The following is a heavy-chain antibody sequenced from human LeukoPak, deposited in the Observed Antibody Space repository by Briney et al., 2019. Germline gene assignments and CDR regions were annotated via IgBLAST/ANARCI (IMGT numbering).Heavy chain of an antibody. CDR3: ARDFYDSSGYYYRFDY. CDR2: ISSSSSYI. V-gene: IGHV3-21*01. D-gene: IGHD3-22*01. J-gene: IGHJ4*02. CDR1: GFTFSSYS. Sequence: PGGSLRLSCAASGFTFSSYSMNWVRQAPGKGPEWVSSISSSSSYIYYADSVKGRFTISRDNAKNSLYLQMNSLRAEDTAVYYCARDFYDSSGYYYRFDYWGQGTLVTVSS.